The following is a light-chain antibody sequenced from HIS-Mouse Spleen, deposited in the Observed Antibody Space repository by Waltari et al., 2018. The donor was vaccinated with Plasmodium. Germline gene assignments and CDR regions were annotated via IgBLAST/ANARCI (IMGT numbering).Light chain of an antibody. CDR3: SSYTSSSTLV. V-gene: IGLV2-14*03. Sequence: QSALTQPASVSGSPGPSITISCPRTSTHVAGDNYVSWYQPHPGKAPKLMIYDVSNRPAGVSNRFSGSKSGNTASLTISGLQAEDEADYYCSSYTSSSTLVFGGGTKLTVL. CDR2: DVS. CDR1: STHVAGDNY. J-gene: IGLJ2*01.